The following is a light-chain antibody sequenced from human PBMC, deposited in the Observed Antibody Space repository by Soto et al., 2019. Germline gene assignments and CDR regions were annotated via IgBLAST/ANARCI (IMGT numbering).Light chain of an antibody. CDR1: QYISTW. J-gene: IGKJ1*01. CDR3: QQYNSYSWT. V-gene: IGKV1-5*01. CDR2: DAS. Sequence: DIQMTQSPSTLSASVGDRVTITCRSSQYISTWLAWYQQKPGKAPKVLIYDASSLESGVPSRFSGSGSGTEFTLTISSLQPDVFATYYCQQYNSYSWTFGRGTKVEIK.